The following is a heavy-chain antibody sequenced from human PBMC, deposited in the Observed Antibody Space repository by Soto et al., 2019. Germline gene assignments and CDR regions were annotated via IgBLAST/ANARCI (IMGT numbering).Heavy chain of an antibody. Sequence: PGGSLRLSCAASGFTFSSYAMSWVRQAPGKGLEWVSAISGSGGSTYYADSVKGRFTISRDNSKNTLYLQMNSLRAEDTAVYYCAKSIAVAGLINYYYYYGMDVWGQGTTVTVSS. CDR2: ISGSGGST. D-gene: IGHD6-19*01. J-gene: IGHJ6*02. CDR1: GFTFSSYA. V-gene: IGHV3-23*01. CDR3: AKSIAVAGLINYYYYYGMDV.